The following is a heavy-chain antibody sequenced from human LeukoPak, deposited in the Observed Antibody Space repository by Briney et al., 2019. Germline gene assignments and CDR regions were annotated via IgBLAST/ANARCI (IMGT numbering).Heavy chain of an antibody. D-gene: IGHD3-22*01. V-gene: IGHV3-23*01. CDR1: GFTFSSYG. CDR2: ISGSGGTT. CDR3: ANTHARYFDSSGYTPMYFDY. Sequence: GGSLRLSCAASGFTFSSYGMSWVRQAPGKGLEWVSTISGSGGTTYYADSVKGRFTISRDNSKNTLYLQMNSLRAEDTAVYYCANTHARYFDSSGYTPMYFDYWGQGTLVTVSS. J-gene: IGHJ4*02.